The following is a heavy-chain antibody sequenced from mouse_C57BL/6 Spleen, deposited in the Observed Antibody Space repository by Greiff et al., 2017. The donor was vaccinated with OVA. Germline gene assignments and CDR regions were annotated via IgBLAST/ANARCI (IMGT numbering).Heavy chain of an antibody. J-gene: IGHJ2*01. Sequence: EVQLVESEGGLVQPGSSMKLSCTASGFTFSDYYMAWVRQVPEKGLEWVANINYDGSSTYYLDSLKSRFIISRDNAKNILYLQMSSLKSEDTATYYCARDRGSTLDYWGQGTTLTVSS. V-gene: IGHV5-16*01. CDR2: INYDGSST. CDR1: GFTFSDYY. D-gene: IGHD1-1*01. CDR3: ARDRGSTLDY.